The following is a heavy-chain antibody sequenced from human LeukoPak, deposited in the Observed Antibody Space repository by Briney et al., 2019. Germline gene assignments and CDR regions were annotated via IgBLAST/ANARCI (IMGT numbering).Heavy chain of an antibody. Sequence: GGSLRLSCAASEFRFSNHWMSWVRQAPGKGLEWVAIIKQDSSESYYVDSVKGRITVSRDNAQNSLYLEMNSLRVEDTAMYYCARAGTYYYGSGHDLWGRGTLVTVSS. CDR2: IKQDSSES. D-gene: IGHD3-10*01. CDR3: ARAGTYYYGSGHDL. CDR1: EFRFSNHW. J-gene: IGHJ4*02. V-gene: IGHV3-7*04.